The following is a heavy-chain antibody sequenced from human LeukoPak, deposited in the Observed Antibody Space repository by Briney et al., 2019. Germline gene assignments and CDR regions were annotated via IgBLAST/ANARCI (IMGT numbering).Heavy chain of an antibody. CDR3: ARDAGDYDILTGYPSSWVY. D-gene: IGHD3-9*01. CDR1: GFTFSSYA. J-gene: IGHJ4*02. Sequence: GGSLRLSCAASGFTFSSYAMSWVRQAPGKGLEWVAVIWYDGSNKYYADSVKGRFTISRDNSKNTLYLQMNSLRAEDTAVYYCARDAGDYDILTGYPSSWVYWGQGTLVTVSS. V-gene: IGHV3-33*08. CDR2: IWYDGSNK.